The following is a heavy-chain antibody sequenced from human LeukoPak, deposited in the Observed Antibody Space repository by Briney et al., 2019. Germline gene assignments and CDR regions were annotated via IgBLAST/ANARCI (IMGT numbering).Heavy chain of an antibody. Sequence: VASVKVSCKASGYTFTDYYMHWVRQAPGQGLEWMGWINPNSGRTNYAETFQGRVTMTSATSISTVYMELNSLTSDDTAVYYCASDRRYYDSSGYFVWGQGTMVTVSS. CDR1: GYTFTDYY. CDR3: ASDRRYYDSSGYFV. D-gene: IGHD3-22*01. J-gene: IGHJ3*01. V-gene: IGHV1-2*02. CDR2: INPNSGRT.